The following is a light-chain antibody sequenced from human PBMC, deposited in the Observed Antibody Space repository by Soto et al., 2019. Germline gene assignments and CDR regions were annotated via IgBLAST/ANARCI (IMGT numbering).Light chain of an antibody. CDR2: GTS. J-gene: IGKJ3*01. V-gene: IGKV3-20*01. CDR3: QQYGSSYT. CDR1: QSVRSNY. Sequence: EIVLTQSPGTLSLSPGERATLSCRASQSVRSNYLAWYQQQPGQAPRLLIYGTSARATGIPDRFSGSGSGTDFTITISRLEPEDFAVYYCQQYGSSYTFGPGTKVEIK.